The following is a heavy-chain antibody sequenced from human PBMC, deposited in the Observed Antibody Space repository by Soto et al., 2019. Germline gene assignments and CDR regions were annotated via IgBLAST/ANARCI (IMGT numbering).Heavy chain of an antibody. CDR2: IYYSGST. Sequence: SETLSLTCTVSGGSIGSGGYYWSWIRQHPGKGLEWIGYIYYSGSTYYNPSLKSRVTISVDTSKNQFSLKLSSVTAADTAVYYCASAVSSWSRTYYYYGMDVWGQGTTVTVSS. V-gene: IGHV4-31*03. CDR3: ASAVSSWSRTYYYYGMDV. J-gene: IGHJ6*02. D-gene: IGHD6-13*01. CDR1: GGSIGSGGYY.